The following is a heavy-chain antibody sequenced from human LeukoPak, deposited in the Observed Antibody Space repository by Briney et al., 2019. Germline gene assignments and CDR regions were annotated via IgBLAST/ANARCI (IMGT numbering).Heavy chain of an antibody. CDR2: VYYSGGT. CDR1: GGSINSYY. J-gene: IGHJ3*02. D-gene: IGHD3-16*02. CDR3: ARQLSDVPPAGAFDI. Sequence: SETLSLTCTVSGGSINSYYWSWIRQPPGKGLEWIGQVYYSGGTNYNPSLKSRVSISVDTPKNQLSLKLSSVTAADTAVYYCARQLSDVPPAGAFDIWGQGTMVTVSS. V-gene: IGHV4-59*08.